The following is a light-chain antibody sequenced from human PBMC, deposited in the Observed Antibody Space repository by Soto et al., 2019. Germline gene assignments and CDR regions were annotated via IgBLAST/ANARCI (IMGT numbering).Light chain of an antibody. Sequence: EIVLTQSPGTLSLSPGERATLSCRASQIVSNIYLAWYQQKPGQAPRLLIYGASSRATGIADRFSGSGSGTDFTLTISCLQPEDFATYYCQHYSIYPPTFGGGTKVEIK. CDR2: GAS. CDR1: QIVSNIY. CDR3: QHYSIYPPT. V-gene: IGKV3-20*01. J-gene: IGKJ4*01.